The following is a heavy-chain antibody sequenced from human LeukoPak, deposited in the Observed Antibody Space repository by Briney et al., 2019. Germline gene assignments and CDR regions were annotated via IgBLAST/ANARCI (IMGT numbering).Heavy chain of an antibody. Sequence: GGSLRLSCAASRFTFSSYSMNWVRQAPGKGLEWVSSISSSSSYIYYADSVKGRFTISRDNAKNSLYLQMNSLRAEDTAVYYCAREAGYDFHDAFDIWGQGTMVTVSS. CDR2: ISSSSSYI. V-gene: IGHV3-21*01. CDR1: RFTFSSYS. D-gene: IGHD5-12*01. J-gene: IGHJ3*02. CDR3: AREAGYDFHDAFDI.